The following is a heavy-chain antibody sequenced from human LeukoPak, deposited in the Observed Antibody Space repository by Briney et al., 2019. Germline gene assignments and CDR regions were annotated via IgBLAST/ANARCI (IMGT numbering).Heavy chain of an antibody. D-gene: IGHD1-26*01. V-gene: IGHV3-74*01. CDR1: GFTFSSYW. CDR2: INSDGSST. J-gene: IGHJ3*02. Sequence: GGSLRLSCAASGFTFSSYWVHWVRQAPGKGLVWVSPINSDGSSTSYADSVKGRFTISRDNAKNTLSLQMNSLRAEVTAVYYCARVGGSNAFDIWGQGTMVIVSS. CDR3: ARVGGSNAFDI.